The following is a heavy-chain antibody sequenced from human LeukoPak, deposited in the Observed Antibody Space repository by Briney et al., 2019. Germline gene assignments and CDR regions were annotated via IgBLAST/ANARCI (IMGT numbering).Heavy chain of an antibody. Sequence: PSDTLSLTCIISDDSISSSTYYWGWIRQPPGKGLEWIGEINHSGSTNYNPSLKSRVTISVDTSKNQFSLKLSSVTAADTAVYYCAADLLWFGELIGLWGQGTLVTVSS. D-gene: IGHD3-10*01. J-gene: IGHJ4*02. CDR1: DDSISSSTYY. V-gene: IGHV4-39*07. CDR2: INHSGST. CDR3: AADLLWFGELIGL.